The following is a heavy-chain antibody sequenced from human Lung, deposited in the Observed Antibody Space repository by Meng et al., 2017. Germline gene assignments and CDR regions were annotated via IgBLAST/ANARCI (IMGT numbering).Heavy chain of an antibody. Sequence: QVPLQQVGAGLLNPLETLSLTCVVSGGSFSDYYWSWIRQPPGKGLEWIGEINHSGSTNYNPSLESRATISVDTSQNNLSLKLSSVTAADSAVYYCARGPTTMAHDFDYWGQGTLVTVSS. CDR2: INHSGST. V-gene: IGHV4-34*01. J-gene: IGHJ4*02. CDR1: GGSFSDYY. D-gene: IGHD4-11*01. CDR3: ARGPTTMAHDFDY.